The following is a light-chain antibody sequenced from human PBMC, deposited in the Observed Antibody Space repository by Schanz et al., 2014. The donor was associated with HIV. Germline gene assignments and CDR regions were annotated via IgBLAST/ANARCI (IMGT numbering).Light chain of an antibody. J-gene: IGKJ1*01. CDR3: LQYHAYPWT. CDR2: AAS. V-gene: IGKV1-17*01. Sequence: DIQMTQSPSSQSASVGDRVTITCRASQDIGNDLGWYQQKPGQAPKRLIYAASKLQSGVPSRFIGSGSGTEFTLTISSLQPDDYATYYCLQYHAYPWTFGQGTNVDVK. CDR1: QDIGND.